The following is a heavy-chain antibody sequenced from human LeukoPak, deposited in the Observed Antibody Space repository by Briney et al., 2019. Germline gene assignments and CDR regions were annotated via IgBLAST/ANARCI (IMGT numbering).Heavy chain of an antibody. CDR2: INPSGGRT. D-gene: IGHD3-22*01. V-gene: IGHV1-46*01. Sequence: ASVKVSCKASGYTFITYYIHWVRQPPGQGLEWMGIINPSGGRTSYAQKFQGRATMTRDTSTSTVYMELSSLRSEDTAVYYCARDLGSSGYFSWGQGTLVTVSS. CDR3: ARDLGSSGYFS. CDR1: GYTFITYY. J-gene: IGHJ5*02.